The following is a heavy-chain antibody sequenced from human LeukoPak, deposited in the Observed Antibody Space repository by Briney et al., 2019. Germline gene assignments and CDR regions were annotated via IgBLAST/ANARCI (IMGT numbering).Heavy chain of an antibody. CDR1: GFSFSDHY. Sequence: GGSLRLSCAASGFSFSDHYMEWVRQAPGKGLEWVARTRNKPNSYSTEYAASVKGRFTISRDVSKNSLYLQMNSLETQDTGVYYCARAQYCTTTTCYKTWDYWGQGTLVTVYS. D-gene: IGHD2-2*02. CDR3: ARAQYCTTTTCYKTWDY. CDR2: TRNKPNSYST. J-gene: IGHJ4*02. V-gene: IGHV3-72*01.